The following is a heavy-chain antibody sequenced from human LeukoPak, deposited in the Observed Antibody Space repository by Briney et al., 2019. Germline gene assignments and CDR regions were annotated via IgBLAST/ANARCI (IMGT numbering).Heavy chain of an antibody. CDR3: ARGVVTFDY. Sequence: SETLSLTCTVSGGSISSYYWSWIRQPPGKGLEWIVYIYYSGSTNYNPSLKSRVTISVDTSKNQFSLKLSSVTAADKAVYYWARGVVTFDYWGQGTLVTVSS. D-gene: IGHD2-21*02. CDR1: GGSISSYY. J-gene: IGHJ4*02. CDR2: IYYSGST. V-gene: IGHV4-59*01.